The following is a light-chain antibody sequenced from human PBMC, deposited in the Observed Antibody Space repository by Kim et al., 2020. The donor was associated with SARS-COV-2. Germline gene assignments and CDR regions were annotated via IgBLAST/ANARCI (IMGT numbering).Light chain of an antibody. J-gene: IGLJ2*01. CDR2: RNT. CDR1: SSNIESNY. CDR3: AAWDDSLSGVV. V-gene: IGLV1-47*01. Sequence: GQRVTISCSGSSSNIESNYVYWYQQLPGTAPKLLIYRNTQRPSGVPDRFSGSKSGTSASLAISGLRSEDEADYYCAAWDDSLSGVVFGGGTQLTVL.